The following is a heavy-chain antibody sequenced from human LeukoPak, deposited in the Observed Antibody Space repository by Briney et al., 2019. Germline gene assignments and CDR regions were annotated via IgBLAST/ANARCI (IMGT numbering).Heavy chain of an antibody. CDR2: IYYSGSS. V-gene: IGHV4-59*12. Sequence: SETLSLTCSVSGASIRSSYWSWIRQPPGKGLEWIGYIYYSGSSSYNPSLKSRVTISVDTSKNQFSLKLSSVTAADTAVYYCARRRSITIFGVVSFNFDYWGQGTLVTVSS. J-gene: IGHJ4*02. CDR3: ARRRSITIFGVVSFNFDY. D-gene: IGHD3-3*01. CDR1: GASIRSSY.